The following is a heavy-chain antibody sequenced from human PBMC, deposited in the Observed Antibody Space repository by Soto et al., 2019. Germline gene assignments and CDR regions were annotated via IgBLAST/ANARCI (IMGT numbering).Heavy chain of an antibody. V-gene: IGHV3-30-3*01. CDR1: ALTFSRFP. CDR2: ISYDGRGK. J-gene: IGHJ4*02. D-gene: IGHD3-10*01. CDR3: ASTSWSHPWFPIDY. Sequence: GGSLRLSCAVSALTFSRFPLHWVRQPPGGGLEWVTTISYDGRGKFYADSVGGRFTVSKHTSDNTLSLQMDNLRPGDSGMYFCASTSWSHPWFPIDYWGRGTLVTVSS.